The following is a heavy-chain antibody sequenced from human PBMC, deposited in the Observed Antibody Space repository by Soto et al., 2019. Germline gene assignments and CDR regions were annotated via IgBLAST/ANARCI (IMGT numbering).Heavy chain of an antibody. CDR1: GFTFSSYA. D-gene: IGHD6-19*01. J-gene: IGHJ1*01. CDR3: AKDRQWLATSAEYFQH. CDR2: ISGSGGST. V-gene: IGHV3-23*01. Sequence: LRLSCAASGFTFSSYAMSWVRQAPGKGLEWVSGISGSGGSTSYALSVKGRFTISRDNSKNTLYLQMNSLRAEDTAVYYCAKDRQWLATSAEYFQHWGQGALVTVSS.